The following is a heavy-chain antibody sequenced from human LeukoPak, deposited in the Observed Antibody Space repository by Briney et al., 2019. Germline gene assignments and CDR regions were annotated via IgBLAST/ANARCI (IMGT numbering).Heavy chain of an antibody. J-gene: IGHJ4*02. Sequence: SETLSLTCTVSGGSIRVTNYYWGWIRQPPGKRLEWIGSIYYSGITYYNPSLKSRVTISVDTSKNQFSLKLISVTAADTAVYYCARINGDYFFDHWGQGTLVTVSS. CDR3: ARINGDYFFDH. CDR1: GGSIRVTNYY. D-gene: IGHD4-17*01. V-gene: IGHV4-39*01. CDR2: IYYSGIT.